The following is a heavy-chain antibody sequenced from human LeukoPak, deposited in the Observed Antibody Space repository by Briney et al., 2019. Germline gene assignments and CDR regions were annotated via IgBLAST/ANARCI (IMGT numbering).Heavy chain of an antibody. CDR2: INHSAST. CDR3: ARSHSSSWPSDYYYMDV. V-gene: IGHV4-34*01. CDR1: GGSFSGYY. D-gene: IGHD6-13*01. Sequence: SETLSLTCAVYGGSFSGYYWSWIRQPPGKGLEWIGEINHSASTNYNPSLKSRVTISIDTSKNQFSLKLSSVTAADTAVYYCARSHSSSWPSDYYYMDVWGKGTTVTVSS. J-gene: IGHJ6*03.